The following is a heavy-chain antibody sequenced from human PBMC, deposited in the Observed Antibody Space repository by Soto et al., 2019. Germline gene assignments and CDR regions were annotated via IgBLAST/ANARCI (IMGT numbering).Heavy chain of an antibody. CDR2: IKQDGSEK. D-gene: IGHD6-13*01. V-gene: IGHV3-7*05. CDR1: GFTFSSYW. J-gene: IGHJ3*02. CDR3: ARRYSSSWWAFDI. Sequence: GGSLRLSCAASGFTFSSYWMSWVRQAPGKGLEWVANIKQDGSEKYYVDSVKGRFTISRDNAKNSLYLQMNSLRAEDTAVYYCARRYSSSWWAFDIWGQGTMVTVSS.